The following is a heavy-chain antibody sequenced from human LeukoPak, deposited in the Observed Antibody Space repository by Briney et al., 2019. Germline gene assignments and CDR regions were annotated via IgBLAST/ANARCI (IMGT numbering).Heavy chain of an antibody. CDR2: IYSGGST. CDR1: GFTFSDYY. V-gene: IGHV3-53*04. J-gene: IGHJ3*02. Sequence: GGSLRLSCAASGFTFSDYYMSWIRQAPGKGLEWVSVIYSGGSTYYADSVKGRFTISRHNSKNTLYLQMNSLRAEDTAVYYCARGLDAFDIWGQGTMVTVSS. CDR3: ARGLDAFDI.